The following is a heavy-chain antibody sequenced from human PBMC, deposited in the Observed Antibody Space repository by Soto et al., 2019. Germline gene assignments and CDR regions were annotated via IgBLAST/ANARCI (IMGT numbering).Heavy chain of an antibody. V-gene: IGHV1-69*12. CDR3: ARDLAAAGTDYYGMDV. J-gene: IGHJ6*02. CDR2: IIPIFGTA. Sequence: QVQLVQSGAEVKKPGSSVKVSCKASGGTFSSYAISWVRQAPGQGLEWMGGIIPIFGTANYAQKFQGRVTINADESKRTAHMGLSSLRSEDTAVYYCARDLAAAGTDYYGMDVWGQGTTVTVSS. CDR1: GGTFSSYA. D-gene: IGHD6-13*01.